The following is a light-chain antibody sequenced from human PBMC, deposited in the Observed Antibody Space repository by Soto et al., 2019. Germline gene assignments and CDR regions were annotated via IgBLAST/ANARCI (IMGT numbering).Light chain of an antibody. J-gene: IGLJ1*01. CDR2: DVS. V-gene: IGLV2-14*03. CDR1: TSDVGRYNY. Sequence: QSVLTQPASVSGSPGQSISISCTGTTSDVGRYNYVSWYQQHPRKAPKLMIYDVSYRPSWVSNRFSGSKSGITASLTISGLQAEDEADYYCNSFTTSSTYVFGTGTKVTVL. CDR3: NSFTTSSTYV.